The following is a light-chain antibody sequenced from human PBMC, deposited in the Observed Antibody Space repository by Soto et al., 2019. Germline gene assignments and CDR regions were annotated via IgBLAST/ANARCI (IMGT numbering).Light chain of an antibody. J-gene: IGKJ1*01. CDR1: QSILHRTDNKSS. V-gene: IGKV4-1*01. CDR2: WAS. CDR3: QQYDFTPWT. Sequence: DIVMTQSPDSLPVSLGERATINCKSSQSILHRTDNKSSLAWYQQTAGQPPKLLPFWASNRQSGVPDRFSGTGSGTDFTLTIRSLQAEDVALYFCQQYDFTPWTFGQGTKVEI.